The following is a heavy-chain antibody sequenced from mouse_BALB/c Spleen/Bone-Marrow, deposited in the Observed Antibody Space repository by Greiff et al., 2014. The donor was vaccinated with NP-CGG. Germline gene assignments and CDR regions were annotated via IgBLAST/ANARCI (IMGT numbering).Heavy chain of an antibody. CDR2: VDPANGNT. CDR1: GFNIKDTY. Sequence: EVQLVESGAELVKPGASVKLSCTASGFNIKDTYMHWVKQRPEQGLEWIGRVDPANGNTKYDPKFQGKATITADTSSNTAYLQLSSLTSEDTAVYYCARYRLGTYFDYWGQSTTLTVSS. CDR3: ARYRLGTYFDY. V-gene: IGHV14-3*02. J-gene: IGHJ2*01. D-gene: IGHD2-14*01.